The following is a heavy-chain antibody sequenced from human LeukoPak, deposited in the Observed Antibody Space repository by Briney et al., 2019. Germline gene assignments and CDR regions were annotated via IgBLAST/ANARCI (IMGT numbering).Heavy chain of an antibody. V-gene: IGHV1-46*01. Sequence: GASVKVSCKASGYIFTYHYIHLVRQAPGQGLEWMGIINPNNGNTDYAQKFQGRVTMTRDTSTSTMYMDLSSLGSEDTAVYYCARESDSGKDFDFWGQGTLVSVSS. D-gene: IGHD1-26*01. CDR3: ARESDSGKDFDF. CDR1: GYIFTYHY. J-gene: IGHJ4*02. CDR2: INPNNGNT.